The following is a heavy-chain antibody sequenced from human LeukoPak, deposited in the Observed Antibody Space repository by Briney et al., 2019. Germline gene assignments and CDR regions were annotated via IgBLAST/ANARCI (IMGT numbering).Heavy chain of an antibody. CDR2: IIPIFGTA. J-gene: IGHJ3*02. Sequence: SVKVSCKASGGTFSSYAISWVRQAPGQGLAWMGGIIPIFGTANYAQKFQGRVTMTEDTSTDTAYMELSSLRSEDTAVYYCATRYSSSWSYAFDIWGQGTMVTVSS. V-gene: IGHV1-69*06. CDR3: ATRYSSSWSYAFDI. CDR1: GGTFSSYA. D-gene: IGHD6-13*01.